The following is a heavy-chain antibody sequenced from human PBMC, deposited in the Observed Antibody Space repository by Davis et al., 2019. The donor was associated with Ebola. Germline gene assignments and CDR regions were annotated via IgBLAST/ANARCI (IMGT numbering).Heavy chain of an antibody. V-gene: IGHV1-2*02. CDR3: ARDVPGDPDFWSGRHYMDV. D-gene: IGHD3-3*01. CDR1: GYNFAIYN. Sequence: ASVKVSCKASGYNFAIYNIHWVRQARGQGLEWLGWINPNSGGTTYAQKFQGRVTMTRDTSTSTAYVELSRLTSDDTAVYYCARDVPGDPDFWSGRHYMDVWGKGTTVNVSS. J-gene: IGHJ6*03. CDR2: INPNSGGT.